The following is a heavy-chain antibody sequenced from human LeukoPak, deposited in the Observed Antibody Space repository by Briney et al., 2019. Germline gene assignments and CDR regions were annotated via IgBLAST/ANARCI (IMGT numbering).Heavy chain of an antibody. CDR3: ARDYGEGYMDV. Sequence: ASVNVSFKSSGYTFTSYDINWVRQPTGQGLEWMGWMNPNSGNTGNAQKFQGRVTITRNTSISTAYMELSSLRSEDTAVYYCARDYGEGYMDVWGKGTTVTVSS. V-gene: IGHV1-8*03. CDR2: MNPNSGNT. J-gene: IGHJ6*03. CDR1: GYTFTSYD. D-gene: IGHD4-17*01.